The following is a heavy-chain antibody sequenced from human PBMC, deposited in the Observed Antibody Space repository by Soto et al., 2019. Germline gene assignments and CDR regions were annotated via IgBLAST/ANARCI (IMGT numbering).Heavy chain of an antibody. J-gene: IGHJ4*02. CDR3: ARDHDYRGYFDC. CDR2: INAGNGNT. V-gene: IGHV1-3*01. D-gene: IGHD4-4*01. Sequence: GASVKVSCKASGYTFTSYSMHWVRQAPGQRLEWMGWINAGNGNTKYSQKFQGRVTITRDTSASTAYMELSSLRSEDTAVYYCARDHDYRGYFDCWGQGTLVTVSS. CDR1: GYTFTSYS.